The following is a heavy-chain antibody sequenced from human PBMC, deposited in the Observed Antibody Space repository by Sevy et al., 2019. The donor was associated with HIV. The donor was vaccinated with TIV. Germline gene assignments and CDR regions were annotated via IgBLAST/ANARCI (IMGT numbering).Heavy chain of an antibody. J-gene: IGHJ6*02. CDR2: ISGSGTTT. D-gene: IGHD3-3*01. V-gene: IGHV3-23*01. CDR3: ARRPDFGVVIPTGVMDF. Sequence: GGSLRLSCAASGFTFSSYAMSWVRQAPGKGLQWVSVISGSGTTTYYADSVKGRLTISRDNSKNTMYLQMNSLRAEDTAVYYCARRPDFGVVIPTGVMDFWGQGTTVTVSS. CDR1: GFTFSSYA.